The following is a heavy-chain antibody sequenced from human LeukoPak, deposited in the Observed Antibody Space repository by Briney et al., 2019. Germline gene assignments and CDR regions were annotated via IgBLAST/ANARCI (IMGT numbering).Heavy chain of an antibody. CDR1: GYTFTSYG. Sequence: ASVKVSCKASGYTFTSYGISWVRQAPGQGLEWMGWISAYNGNTNYAQKLQGRVTMTTDTSTSTAYMELRSLRSDDTAVYYCARDGYSSGYYFPSPPRYWGQGTLVTVSS. V-gene: IGHV1-18*01. J-gene: IGHJ4*02. D-gene: IGHD3-22*01. CDR3: ARDGYSSGYYFPSPPRY. CDR2: ISAYNGNT.